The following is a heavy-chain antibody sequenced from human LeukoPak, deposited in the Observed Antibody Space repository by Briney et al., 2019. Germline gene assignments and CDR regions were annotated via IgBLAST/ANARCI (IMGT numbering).Heavy chain of an antibody. CDR3: ARDLYGDYGDY. J-gene: IGHJ4*02. CDR1: GYTFTDYY. V-gene: IGHV1-2*02. CDR2: INPNSGGT. Sequence: ASVKVSCKTSGYTFTDYYIHWVRQAPGQGLEWMGWINPNSGGTNYAQKFQGRVTMTRDTSISTAYMELNRLRSDDTAVYYCARDLYGDYGDYWGQGTLVTVSS. D-gene: IGHD4-17*01.